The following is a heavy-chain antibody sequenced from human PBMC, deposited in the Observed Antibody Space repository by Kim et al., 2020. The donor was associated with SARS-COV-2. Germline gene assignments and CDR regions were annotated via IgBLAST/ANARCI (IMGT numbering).Heavy chain of an antibody. CDR1: GFTFSRNV. CDR2: ISYDGANK. Sequence: GRSLRLSCAASGFTFSRNVMYWVRQAPGKGLEGLALISYDGANKYYADSVKGRFTISRDNSKNTLFLQMDSLRPEDTAVYYCAGSATGYNYHAPSDYWGQGTLVTVSS. V-gene: IGHV3-30*04. CDR3: AGSATGYNYHAPSDY. J-gene: IGHJ4*02. D-gene: IGHD5-12*01.